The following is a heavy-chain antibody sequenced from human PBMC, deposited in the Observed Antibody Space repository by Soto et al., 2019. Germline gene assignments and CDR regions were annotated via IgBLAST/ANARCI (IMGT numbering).Heavy chain of an antibody. CDR2: IYYSGST. CDR3: ARRYGSSFDF. CDR1: GGSISSYY. D-gene: IGHD2-15*01. V-gene: IGHV4-59*08. Sequence: QVQLQESGPGLVKPSETLSLTCTVSGGSISSYYWSWIRQPPGKGLEWIGYIYYSGSTNYNPSLKXRVTISVDTSKNQFSLKLSSVTAADPAVYYCARRYGSSFDFWGQGTLVTVSS. J-gene: IGHJ4*02.